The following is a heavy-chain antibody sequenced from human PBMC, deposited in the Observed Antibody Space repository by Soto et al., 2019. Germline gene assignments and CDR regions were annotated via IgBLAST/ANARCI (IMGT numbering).Heavy chain of an antibody. J-gene: IGHJ4*02. D-gene: IGHD2-15*01. V-gene: IGHV4-39*01. Sequence: SETLSLTCTVSGGSISSGGYYWGWIPQPPGKGLEWIGSIYYSGSTYYNPSLKSRVTISVDTSKNQFSLKLSSVTAADTAVYYCARHTPAISISDHWGQGTLVTVSS. CDR2: IYYSGST. CDR3: ARHTPAISISDH. CDR1: GGSISSGGYY.